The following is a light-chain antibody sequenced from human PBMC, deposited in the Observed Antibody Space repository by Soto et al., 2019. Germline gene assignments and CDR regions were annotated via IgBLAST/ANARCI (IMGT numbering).Light chain of an antibody. CDR1: QSISTN. J-gene: IGKJ2*01. CDR3: QQYDNWPPMYT. CDR2: GAS. V-gene: IGKV3-15*01. Sequence: EIVMTQSPATLSVSPGERATLSCRASQSISTNLVWYQHKPGQAPRLLIYGASTRATGIPARFSGSGSGTEFTLTINSLQSEDFAVYYCQQYDNWPPMYTFGQGTKLEIK.